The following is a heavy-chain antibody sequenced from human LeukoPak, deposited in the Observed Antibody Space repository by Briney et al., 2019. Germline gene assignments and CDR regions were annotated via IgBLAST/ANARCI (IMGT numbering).Heavy chain of an antibody. J-gene: IGHJ4*02. CDR1: GFTFISYT. CDR3: ARASSVLSWAFDY. V-gene: IGHV3-48*04. CDR2: ISSSGSII. Sequence: GGSLRLSCAASGFTFISYTMNWVRQAPGKGLEWVSYISSSGSIIYYADSVKGRFAISRDNAKNSLYLQMNSLRAEDTAVYYCARASSVLSWAFDYWGQGTLVTVSS. D-gene: IGHD3-16*01.